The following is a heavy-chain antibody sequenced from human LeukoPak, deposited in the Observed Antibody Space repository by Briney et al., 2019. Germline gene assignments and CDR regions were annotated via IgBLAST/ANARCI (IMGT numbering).Heavy chain of an antibody. Sequence: SETLSLTCTVSGGSISSGGYYWSWIRQPPGKGLEWIGYIYHSGSTYYNPSLKSRVTISVDRSKNQFSLKLSSVTAADTAVYYCARDVGSGVVVPAARFFFDYWGQGTLVTVSS. V-gene: IGHV4-30-2*01. CDR1: GGSISSGGYY. CDR2: IYHSGST. CDR3: ARDVGSGVVVPAARFFFDY. J-gene: IGHJ4*02. D-gene: IGHD2-2*01.